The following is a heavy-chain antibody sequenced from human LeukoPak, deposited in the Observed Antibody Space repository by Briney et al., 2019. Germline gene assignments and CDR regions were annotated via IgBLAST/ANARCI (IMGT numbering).Heavy chain of an antibody. CDR1: RFTFDDYA. CDR3: AKAANYDIVTGYPDY. D-gene: IGHD3-9*01. J-gene: IGHJ4*02. V-gene: IGHV3-9*01. CDR2: ISCNSGSI. Sequence: GGSLRLSCAASRFTFDDYAMHWVRQAPGKGLEWVSGISCNSGSIGYADSVKGRFTISRDNAKNSLYLQMNSLRAEDTALYYCAKAANYDIVTGYPDYWGQGTLVTVSS.